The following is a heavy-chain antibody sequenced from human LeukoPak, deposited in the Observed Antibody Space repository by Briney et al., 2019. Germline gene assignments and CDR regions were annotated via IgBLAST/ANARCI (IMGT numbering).Heavy chain of an antibody. V-gene: IGHV1-18*01. CDR3: ARVTIFGVLFDP. CDR1: GYTFTSYG. Sequence: GASVKVSCKASGYTFTSYGISWVRQAPGQGLEWMGWISAYNGNTNYAQKLQGRVTITTDTSTNTAYMELRSLRSDDTAVYYCARVTIFGVLFDPWGQGTLVTVSS. J-gene: IGHJ5*02. D-gene: IGHD3-3*01. CDR2: ISAYNGNT.